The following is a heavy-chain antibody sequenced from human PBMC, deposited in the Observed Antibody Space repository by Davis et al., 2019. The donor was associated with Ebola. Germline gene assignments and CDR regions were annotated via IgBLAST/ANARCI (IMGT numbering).Heavy chain of an antibody. Sequence: PGGSLRLSCAGSGFSFSTYAMTWVRQAPGKGLEWVSRISGIGDDPHYADSVKGRFTIPRDNSKNTLYLQMNTLRAEDTAVYYCAKGDNSGWYGFDYWGQGTLVTVSS. V-gene: IGHV3-23*01. CDR3: AKGDNSGWYGFDY. CDR1: GFSFSTYA. CDR2: ISGIGDDP. J-gene: IGHJ4*02. D-gene: IGHD6-19*01.